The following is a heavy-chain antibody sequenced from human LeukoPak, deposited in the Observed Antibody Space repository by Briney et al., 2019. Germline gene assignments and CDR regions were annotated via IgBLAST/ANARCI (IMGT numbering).Heavy chain of an antibody. CDR2: INHSGST. J-gene: IGHJ5*02. V-gene: IGHV4-34*01. D-gene: IGHD3-9*01. CDR3: ARLGLLRYFDWLLWVNWFDP. CDR1: GGSFSGYY. Sequence: SETLSLTCAVYGGSFSGYYWSWIRQPPGKGLEWIGEINHSGSTNYNPSLKSRVTISVDTSKNQFSLKLSSVTAADTAVYYCARLGLLRYFDWLLWVNWFDPWGQGTLVTVSS.